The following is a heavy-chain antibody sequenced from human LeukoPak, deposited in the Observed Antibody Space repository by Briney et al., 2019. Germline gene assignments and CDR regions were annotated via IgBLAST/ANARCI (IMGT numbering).Heavy chain of an antibody. CDR1: GFTFDDYA. D-gene: IGHD2-2*01. CDR2: ISWNSGSI. J-gene: IGHJ4*02. CDR3: AKEGGYCSSTSCYYFDY. V-gene: IGHV3-9*01. Sequence: PGRSLRLSCAASGFTFDDYAMHWVRQAPGKGLEWVSGISWNSGSIGYADSVKGRFTISRDNAKNSLYLQMNSLRAEDTALYYCAKEGGYCSSTSCYYFDYWGQGTLVTVSS.